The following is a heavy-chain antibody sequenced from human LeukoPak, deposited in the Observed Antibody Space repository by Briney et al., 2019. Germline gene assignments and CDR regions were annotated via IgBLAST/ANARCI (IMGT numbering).Heavy chain of an antibody. Sequence: PGGSLRLSCAASGFSFSDYYMSWIRQGPGKGLEWVSYISSSSSTIHYADSVKGRFTISRDNVKNSLYLQMNSLRGEDTAVYYCARVVGDSGSYLHWGQGTLVTVSS. CDR1: GFSFSDYY. CDR2: ISSSSSTI. V-gene: IGHV3-11*04. J-gene: IGHJ4*02. D-gene: IGHD3-10*01. CDR3: ARVVGDSGSYLH.